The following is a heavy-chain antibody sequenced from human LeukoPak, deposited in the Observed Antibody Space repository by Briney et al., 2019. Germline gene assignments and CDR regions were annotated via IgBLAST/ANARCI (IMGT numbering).Heavy chain of an antibody. CDR2: IYYSGST. J-gene: IGHJ4*02. Sequence: SETLSLTCTVSGGSISSSSYYWGWIRQPPGKGLEWIGSIYYSGSTCYNPSLKSRVTISVDTSKNQFSLKLSSVTAADTAVYYCARPSYGSLYYFDYWGQGTLVTVSS. CDR1: GGSISSSSYY. D-gene: IGHD3-10*01. CDR3: ARPSYGSLYYFDY. V-gene: IGHV4-39*01.